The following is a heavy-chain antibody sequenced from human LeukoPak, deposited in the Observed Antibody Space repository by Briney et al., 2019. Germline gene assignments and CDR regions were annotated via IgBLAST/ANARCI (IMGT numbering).Heavy chain of an antibody. V-gene: IGHV4-59*01. CDR2: IYYSGST. CDR1: GGSISSYY. J-gene: IGHJ2*01. Sequence: SETLSLTCTVSGGSISSYYWSWLRQPPGKGLEWIGYIYYSGSTNYNPSLKSRVTISVDTSKNQFSLKLSSVTAADTAVYYCARSPRSVGIAAAGTNYWYFDLWGRGTLVTVSS. D-gene: IGHD6-13*01. CDR3: ARSPRSVGIAAAGTNYWYFDL.